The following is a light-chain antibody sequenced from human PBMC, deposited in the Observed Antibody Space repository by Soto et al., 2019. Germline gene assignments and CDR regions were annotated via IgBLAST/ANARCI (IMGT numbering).Light chain of an antibody. CDR3: QQSYSTVLT. Sequence: DIQMTQSPSSLSASAGDRVTITCRASQSISIYLNWYQQKPGKAPKLLIYAASSLQSGVPSRFSGSGSGTDFTLTISSLQPEDFATYYCQQSYSTVLTFGGGTKVEIK. J-gene: IGKJ4*01. CDR1: QSISIY. V-gene: IGKV1-39*01. CDR2: AAS.